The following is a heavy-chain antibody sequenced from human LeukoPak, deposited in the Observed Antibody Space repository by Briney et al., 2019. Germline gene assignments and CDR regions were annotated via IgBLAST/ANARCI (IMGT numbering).Heavy chain of an antibody. CDR1: GFTFSDYN. V-gene: IGHV3-21*01. J-gene: IGHJ3*02. D-gene: IGHD1-1*01. CDR2: ISSTSRFM. CDR3: ATIVATGLRDAFDI. Sequence: GGSLRLSCAASGFTFSDYNMIWARQAPGKALEWVSSISSTSRFMFYPDSLRGRFTIFRDNAQNSLYLQMNSLRVEDTATYYCATIVATGLRDAFDIWGQGTMVTVSS.